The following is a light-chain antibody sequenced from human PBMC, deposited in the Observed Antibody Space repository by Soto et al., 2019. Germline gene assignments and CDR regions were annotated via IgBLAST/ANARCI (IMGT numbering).Light chain of an antibody. Sequence: SQMTQSPYPLSVSIGDRVTITCRASQTISSWLAWYQQKPGKAPKLLIYKASTLKSGVPSRFSGSGSGTEFTLTISSLQPEDFATYYCQQTLSFPPTFGQGTKVDIK. CDR3: QQTLSFPPT. CDR2: KAS. CDR1: QTISSW. J-gene: IGKJ1*01. V-gene: IGKV1-5*03.